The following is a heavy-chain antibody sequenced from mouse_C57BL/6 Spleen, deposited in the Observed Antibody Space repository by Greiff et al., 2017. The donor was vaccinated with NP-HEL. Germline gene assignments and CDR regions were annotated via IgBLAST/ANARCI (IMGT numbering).Heavy chain of an antibody. Sequence: EVQLQQSGPELVKPGASVKMSCKASGYTFTDYNMHWVKQSHGKSLEWIGYINPNNGGTSYNQKFKGKATLTVNKSSSTAYMELRSLTSEDSAVYYCARGCYDGYPFAYWGQGTLVTVSA. CDR2: INPNNGGT. CDR3: ARGCYDGYPFAY. V-gene: IGHV1-22*01. J-gene: IGHJ3*01. CDR1: GYTFTDYN. D-gene: IGHD2-3*01.